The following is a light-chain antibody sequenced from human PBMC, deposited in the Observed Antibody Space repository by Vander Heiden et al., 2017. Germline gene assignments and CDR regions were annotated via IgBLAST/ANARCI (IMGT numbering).Light chain of an antibody. Sequence: DIQMTQSPSSLSASVGDRVTTTCRASETILNSFNWYQQKPGKAPNLLIYNSSSLQSGVPSRFRGSGSGTNFTLSISSQQPEDFATYFCQQTYSVPPTFGHGTKVDVK. CDR1: ETILNS. J-gene: IGKJ1*01. V-gene: IGKV1-39*01. CDR3: QQTYSVPPT. CDR2: NSS.